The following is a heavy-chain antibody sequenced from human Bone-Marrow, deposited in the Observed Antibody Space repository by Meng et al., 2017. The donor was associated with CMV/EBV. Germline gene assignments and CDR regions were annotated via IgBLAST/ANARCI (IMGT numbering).Heavy chain of an antibody. Sequence: GESLKISCAASGFTFRSYVMSWVRQAPGKGLEWVSAISGSGGSTYYADSVKGRFTISRDNAKNSFYLQMNSLRADDTAVYYCARICVTGRACYHFDYWGQGTLVTVSS. CDR2: ISGSGGST. CDR1: GFTFRSYV. CDR3: ARICVTGRACYHFDY. D-gene: IGHD1-14*01. V-gene: IGHV3-23*01. J-gene: IGHJ4*02.